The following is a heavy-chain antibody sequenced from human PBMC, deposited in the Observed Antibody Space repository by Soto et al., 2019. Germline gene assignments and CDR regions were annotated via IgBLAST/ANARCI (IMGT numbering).Heavy chain of an antibody. CDR3: ARVWYSGSYYNWFDP. J-gene: IGHJ5*02. CDR2: INSDGSST. V-gene: IGHV3-74*01. CDR1: GFTFSSYW. Sequence: GESLKISCAASGFTFSSYWMHWVRQAPGKGLVWVSRINSDGSSTSYADSVKGRFTISRDNVKNTLYLQMNSLRAEDTAVYYCARVWYSGSYYNWFDPWGQGTLVTVSS. D-gene: IGHD1-26*01.